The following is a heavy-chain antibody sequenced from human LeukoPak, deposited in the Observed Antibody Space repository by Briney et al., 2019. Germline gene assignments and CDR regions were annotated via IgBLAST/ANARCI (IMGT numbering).Heavy chain of an antibody. J-gene: IGHJ4*02. CDR1: GFTFSNAW. D-gene: IGHD6-13*01. V-gene: IGHV3-15*01. Sequence: GGSLRLSCAASGFTFSNAWMSWVRQAPGKGLEWVGRIKSKTDGGTTDYAAPVKGRFTISRDDSKNTLYLQMNSLKTEDTAVYYCTRPLIAAAGTFAYWGQGTLITVSS. CDR3: TRPLIAAAGTFAY. CDR2: IKSKTDGGTT.